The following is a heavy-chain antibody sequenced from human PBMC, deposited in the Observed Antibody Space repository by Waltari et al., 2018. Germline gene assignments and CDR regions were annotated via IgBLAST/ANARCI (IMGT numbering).Heavy chain of an antibody. J-gene: IGHJ4*02. CDR2: ISGSGTGT. CDR1: GFTFSNYS. Sequence: EVQLLEYGGGLVQPGGSLRLACAASGFTFSNYSMGWVRQVPGKGLEWVSSISGSGTGTYYADSVKCRFTISRDNSKNTLYLQMNSLRAEDTALYYCATFKGDYWGQGTLVTVSS. CDR3: ATFKGDY. V-gene: IGHV3-23*01. D-gene: IGHD3-16*01.